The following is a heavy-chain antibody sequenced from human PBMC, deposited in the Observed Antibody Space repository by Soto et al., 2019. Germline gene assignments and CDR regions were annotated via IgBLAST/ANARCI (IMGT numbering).Heavy chain of an antibody. D-gene: IGHD3-10*01. J-gene: IGHJ4*02. CDR3: ASDSLWFWELPQFDY. CDR1: GGTFSSYA. Sequence: QVQLVQSGAEVKKPGSSVKVSCKASGGTFSSYAISWVRQAPGHGLEWMGGLIPIFGTANYAQKFQGRVTIPADESTSTTYRELSSLRSEDTAVYYCASDSLWFWELPQFDYWGQGTLVTVSS. CDR2: LIPIFGTA. V-gene: IGHV1-69*12.